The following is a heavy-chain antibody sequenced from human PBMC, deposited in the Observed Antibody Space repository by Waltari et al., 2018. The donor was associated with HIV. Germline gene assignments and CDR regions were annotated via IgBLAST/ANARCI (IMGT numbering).Heavy chain of an antibody. CDR1: GGSINSGSYY. V-gene: IGHV4-61*02. CDR3: SRTSTGSDYYYQVDV. J-gene: IGHJ6*02. Sequence: QVQLQESGPGLVKTSQTLSLTCTVSGGSINSGSYYWNWIRQPAGKGLEWIGRLYTSGNTNYNPSLKSRVTMTVDTSKNQFSLRLTSVTASDTAIYYCSRTSTGSDYYYQVDVWGQGTTVTVS. D-gene: IGHD2-21*02. CDR2: LYTSGNT.